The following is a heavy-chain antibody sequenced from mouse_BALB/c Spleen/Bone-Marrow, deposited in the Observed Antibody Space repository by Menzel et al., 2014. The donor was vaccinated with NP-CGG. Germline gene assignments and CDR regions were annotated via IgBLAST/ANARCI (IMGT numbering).Heavy chain of an antibody. CDR2: INPSTGYT. V-gene: IGHV1-7*01. D-gene: IGHD2-12*01. Sequence: QVQLKESGAELAKPGASVKMSCKAPGYTFTSYWIHWVKQRPGQGLEWIGYINPSTGYTEYNQKFKDKATLTADKSSSTAYMQLSSLTSEDSAVYYCAPYSHEGVAYWGQGTLVTVSA. J-gene: IGHJ3*01. CDR3: APYSHEGVAY. CDR1: GYTFTSYW.